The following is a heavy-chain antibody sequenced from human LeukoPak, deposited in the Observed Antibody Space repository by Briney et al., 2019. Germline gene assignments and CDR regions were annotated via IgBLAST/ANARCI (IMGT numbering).Heavy chain of an antibody. J-gene: IGHJ4*02. CDR2: IYPCDSDT. CDR3: ARHSHVDTAMVTID. V-gene: IGHV5-51*01. Sequence: PGESLKISCKGSGYSFTSYWIGWVRQMPGKGLEWMGIIYPCDSDTRYSPSFQGQVTISADKSISTAYLQWSSLKASDTAMSDWARHSHVDTAMVTIDWGQGSLVTVSS. CDR1: GYSFTSYW. D-gene: IGHD5-18*01.